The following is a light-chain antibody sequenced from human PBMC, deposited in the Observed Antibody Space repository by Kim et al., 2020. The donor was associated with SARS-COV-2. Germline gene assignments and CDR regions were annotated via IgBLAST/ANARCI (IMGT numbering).Light chain of an antibody. Sequence: EIVLTQSPATLSLSPGERGTLSCRASQSVSSYLAWYQQKPGQAPRLLIYEASNMATGIPARFSGSGSGTDFTLTISNLEPEDFAVYYCQQRSNWPWTFGQGTKVDIK. J-gene: IGKJ1*01. CDR1: QSVSSY. CDR3: QQRSNWPWT. V-gene: IGKV3-11*01. CDR2: EAS.